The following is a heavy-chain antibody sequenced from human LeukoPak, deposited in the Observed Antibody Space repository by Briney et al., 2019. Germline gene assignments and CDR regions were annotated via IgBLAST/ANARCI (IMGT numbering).Heavy chain of an antibody. Sequence: GGSLRLSCAASGFTFSSYAMGWVRQAPGKGLEWVSAITASGGNTYYADSVKGRFTISRDNSKNTLYLQVNSLRAEDTAVYYCARDRRFLEWLLHPPHYYMDVWGKGTTVTVSS. CDR3: ARDRRFLEWLLHPPHYYMDV. CDR1: GFTFSSYA. V-gene: IGHV3-23*01. J-gene: IGHJ6*03. D-gene: IGHD3-3*01. CDR2: ITASGGNT.